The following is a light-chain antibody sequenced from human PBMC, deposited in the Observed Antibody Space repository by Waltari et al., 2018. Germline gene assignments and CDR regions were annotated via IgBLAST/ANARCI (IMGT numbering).Light chain of an antibody. CDR2: AAS. V-gene: IGKV3-20*01. CDR1: QSISRY. Sequence: IVLPQSPGTLSLSPGDRATLSCRASQSISRYLAWYQQKPGQAPRLLIYAASSRATGIPDRFSGSGSGTDFSLTISRLEPEDFAVYFCQNHERLPAVFGQGTKVEIK. J-gene: IGKJ1*01. CDR3: QNHERLPAV.